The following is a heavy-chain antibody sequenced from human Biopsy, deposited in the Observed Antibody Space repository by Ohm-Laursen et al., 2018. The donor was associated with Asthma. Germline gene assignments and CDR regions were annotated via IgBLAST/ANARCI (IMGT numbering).Heavy chain of an antibody. CDR3: ARGSSSRLSQWELLVSGGKRAHSYYGMDV. J-gene: IGHJ6*02. CDR1: GGSFSSNY. Sequence: SDTLSLTCAVYGGSFSSNYWSWIRQTPGKGLEWLGDTHQSGYTKYNPSLSSWTTLSVDPSKHQFPLRLTSVTAADTAVYYCARGSSSRLSQWELLVSGGKRAHSYYGMDVWGQGTTVTVSS. CDR2: THQSGYT. V-gene: IGHV4-34*01. D-gene: IGHD1-26*01.